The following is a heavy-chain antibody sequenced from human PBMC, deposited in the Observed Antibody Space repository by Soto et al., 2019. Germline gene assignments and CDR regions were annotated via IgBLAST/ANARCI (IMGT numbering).Heavy chain of an antibody. D-gene: IGHD2-15*01. CDR1: GGTFGNSA. J-gene: IGHJ6*02. CDR3: ARDKDRQQLGGNYYYGIDV. Sequence: QVQLVQSGAEVKKPGSSVTVSCKASGGTFGNSAISWVRQAPGQGLEWMGGIIPIFPTPDYAQKFQGRVTXTXDXXTTTPDMELPCLKSEGTAVYYCARDKDRQQLGGNYYYGIDVWGQGTTVTVSS. CDR2: IIPIFPTP. V-gene: IGHV1-69*05.